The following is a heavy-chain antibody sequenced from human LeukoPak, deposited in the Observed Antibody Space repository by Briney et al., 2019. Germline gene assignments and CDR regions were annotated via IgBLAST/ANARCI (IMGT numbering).Heavy chain of an antibody. D-gene: IGHD3-22*01. CDR3: ARDYYDSSGYYYIDY. CDR2: ISSRSSTI. V-gene: IGHV3-48*02. CDR1: GFTFSSYS. Sequence: GGSLRLSCAASGFTFSSYSMSWVRQAPGKGLEWVSYISSRSSTIYYADSVKGRFTISRDNAKNSLYLQMNSLRDEDTAVYYCARDYYDSSGYYYIDYWGQGTLVTVSS. J-gene: IGHJ4*02.